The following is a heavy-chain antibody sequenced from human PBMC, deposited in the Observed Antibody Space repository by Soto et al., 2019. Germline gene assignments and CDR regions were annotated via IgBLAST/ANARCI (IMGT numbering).Heavy chain of an antibody. D-gene: IGHD3-3*01. J-gene: IGHJ6*02. CDR3: ASSRTIFGVVNYGMDV. CDR2: IYYSGST. Sequence: SETLSLTSTVSGGSISSYYWSWIRQPPGKGLEWIGYIYYSGSTNYNPSLKSRVTISVDTSKNQFSLKLSSVTAADTAVYYCASSRTIFGVVNYGMDVWGQGTTVTVSS. CDR1: GGSISSYY. V-gene: IGHV4-59*01.